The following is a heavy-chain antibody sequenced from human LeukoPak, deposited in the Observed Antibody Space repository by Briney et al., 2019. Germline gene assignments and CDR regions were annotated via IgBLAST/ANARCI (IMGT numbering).Heavy chain of an antibody. Sequence: PGGSLRLSCAASGFTFSSDWMSWVRQAPGKGLEWVANIKQDGSEKYYVDSVKGRFTISRDNAKNSPYLQMNSLRAEDTAVYYCARDLERYYYGSGGFDPWGQGTLVTVSS. CDR3: ARDLERYYYGSGGFDP. CDR1: GFTFSSDW. J-gene: IGHJ5*02. CDR2: IKQDGSEK. V-gene: IGHV3-7*01. D-gene: IGHD3-10*01.